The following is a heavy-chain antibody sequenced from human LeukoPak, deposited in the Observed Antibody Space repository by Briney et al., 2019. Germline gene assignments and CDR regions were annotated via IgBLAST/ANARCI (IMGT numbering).Heavy chain of an antibody. CDR1: GFTFSSYS. CDR3: ARGPHPYTSGWYHFDY. J-gene: IGHJ4*02. Sequence: PGGSLRLSCAASGFTFSSYSMNWVRQAPGKGLEWVSSISSSSSYIYYADSVKGRFTISRDNAKNSLYLQMNSLRVEDTALYYCARGPHPYTSGWYHFDYWGQGTLVTVSS. V-gene: IGHV3-21*01. CDR2: ISSSSSYI. D-gene: IGHD6-19*01.